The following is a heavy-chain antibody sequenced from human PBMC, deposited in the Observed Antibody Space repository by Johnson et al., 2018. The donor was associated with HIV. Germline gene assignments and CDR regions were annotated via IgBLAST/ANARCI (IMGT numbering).Heavy chain of an antibody. D-gene: IGHD3-22*01. CDR1: GFTFSSYA. CDR3: TTITRSYYYDSSGHLYDAFDI. Sequence: VQLVESGGGVVQPGRSLRLSCSASGFTFSSYAMHWVRQAPGKALEWVGFIRSKTYGGTIEYAASVKGRFTISRDDSKNMLHLQMSSLKTEDTAIYYCTTITRSYYYDSSGHLYDAFDIWGQGTMVTVAS. V-gene: IGHV3-49*04. CDR2: IRSKTYGGTI. J-gene: IGHJ3*02.